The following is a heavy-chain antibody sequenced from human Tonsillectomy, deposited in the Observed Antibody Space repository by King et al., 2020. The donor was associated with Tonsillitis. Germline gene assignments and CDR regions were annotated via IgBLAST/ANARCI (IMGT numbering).Heavy chain of an antibody. CDR3: AGEGASWYFLVNWFDP. CDR1: EFTFNSYT. V-gene: IGHV3-30*04. CDR2: ISYDGNNK. J-gene: IGHJ5*02. D-gene: IGHD6-13*01. Sequence: VQLVESGGGVVQPGRSLRLSCAASEFTFNSYTMHWVRQAPGKGLEWVAVISYDGNNKYYADSVKGRFTISRENSRNTLYLQMNSLRVEDTAVYYCAGEGASWYFLVNWFDPWGQGTLVTVSS.